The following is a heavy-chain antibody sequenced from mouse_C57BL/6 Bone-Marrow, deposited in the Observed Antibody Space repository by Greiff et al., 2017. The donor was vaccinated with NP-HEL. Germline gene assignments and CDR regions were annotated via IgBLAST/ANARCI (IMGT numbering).Heavy chain of an antibody. V-gene: IGHV1-82*01. D-gene: IGHD3-2*02. CDR3: AKLRSGLNYFDY. CDR2: IYPGDGDT. J-gene: IGHJ2*01. Sequence: QVQLQQSGPELVKPGASVKISCKASGYAFSSSWMNWVKQRPGKGLEWIGRIYPGDGDTNYNGKSKGKATLTADKSSSTAYMQLSSLTSEDSAVYFCAKLRSGLNYFDYWGQGTTLTVSS. CDR1: GYAFSSSW.